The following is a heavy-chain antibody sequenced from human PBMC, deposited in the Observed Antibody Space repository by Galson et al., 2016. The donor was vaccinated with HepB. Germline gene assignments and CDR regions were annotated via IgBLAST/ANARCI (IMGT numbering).Heavy chain of an antibody. Sequence: SLRLSCAASGFIFSSYIMNWVRQSPGKGLEWVSYFSSSSSIVYYADSVKGRFTISRDNAKNSLFLQMNSLRVEDTAVYYCARDNCINAICYTGWFDSWGQGTLVTVSA. CDR1: GFIFSSYI. CDR2: FSSSSSIV. V-gene: IGHV3-48*01. J-gene: IGHJ5*01. CDR3: ARDNCINAICYTGWFDS. D-gene: IGHD2-8*01.